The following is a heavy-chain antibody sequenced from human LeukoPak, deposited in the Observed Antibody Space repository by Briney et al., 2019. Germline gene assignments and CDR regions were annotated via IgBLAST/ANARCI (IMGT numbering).Heavy chain of an antibody. J-gene: IGHJ4*02. V-gene: IGHV3-23*01. Sequence: GGSLGLSCAASGFTFSSYAMSWVRQAPGKGLEWVSAISGSGGSTYHADSVKGRFTISRDNPKNTLYLQMNSLRAEDTAVYYCAKGRITMIVAREFDYWGQGTLVTVSS. CDR2: ISGSGGST. CDR1: GFTFSSYA. D-gene: IGHD3-22*01. CDR3: AKGRITMIVAREFDY.